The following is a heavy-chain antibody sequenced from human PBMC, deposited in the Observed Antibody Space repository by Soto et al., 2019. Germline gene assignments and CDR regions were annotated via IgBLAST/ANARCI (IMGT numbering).Heavy chain of an antibody. D-gene: IGHD3-22*01. Sequence: GGSLRLSCATSGFAFSSYPMNWVRQAPGKGLEWVSSITVGGGTFYADSVKGRFTISRDNSKNTLYLQMNSLRAEDTAVYYCAKDWYDSSAYENFDYWGQGTLVTVSS. CDR3: AKDWYDSSAYENFDY. V-gene: IGHV3-23*01. CDR2: ITVGGGT. CDR1: GFAFSSYP. J-gene: IGHJ4*02.